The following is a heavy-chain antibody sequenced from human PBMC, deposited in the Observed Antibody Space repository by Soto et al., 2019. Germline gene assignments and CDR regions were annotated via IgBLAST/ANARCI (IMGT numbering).Heavy chain of an antibody. V-gene: IGHV4-34*01. CDR1: GVSFSGYY. Sequence: SETLCLTCAVYGVSFSGYYWSWIRQPPGKGLEWIGEINHSGSTNYNPSLKSRVTISVDTSKNQFSLKLSSVTAADTAVYYCARAASSWEPFDYWGQGTLVTGSS. CDR3: ARAASSWEPFDY. D-gene: IGHD6-13*01. J-gene: IGHJ4*02. CDR2: INHSGST.